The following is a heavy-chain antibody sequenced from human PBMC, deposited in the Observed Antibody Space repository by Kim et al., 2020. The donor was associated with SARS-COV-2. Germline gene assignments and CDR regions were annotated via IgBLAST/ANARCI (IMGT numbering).Heavy chain of an antibody. CDR1: GFTFNNHK. J-gene: IGHJ4*02. CDR3: ARGHRPNY. Sequence: GGSLRLSCAASGFTFNNHKMTWVRQGPGKGLEWVASISENGGETYYVDSVKGRFTISRDNAKNSLSLQMNSLRAEDTAFYYCARGHRPNYYGQGTLVTVSS. V-gene: IGHV3-7*01. CDR2: ISENGGET.